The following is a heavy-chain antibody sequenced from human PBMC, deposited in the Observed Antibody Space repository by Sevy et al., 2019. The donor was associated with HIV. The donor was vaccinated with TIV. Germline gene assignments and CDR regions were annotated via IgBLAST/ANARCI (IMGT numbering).Heavy chain of an antibody. CDR1: GFTFSSYA. J-gene: IGHJ4*02. CDR3: ARDDEAKYYYDSSGYFDY. CDR2: ISYDGSNK. Sequence: GGSLRLSCAASGFTFSSYAMHWVRQAPGKGLEWAAVISYDGSNKYYADSVKGRFTISRDNSKNTLYLQMNSLRAEDTAVYYCARDDEAKYYYDSSGYFDYWGQGTLVTVSS. D-gene: IGHD3-22*01. V-gene: IGHV3-30-3*01.